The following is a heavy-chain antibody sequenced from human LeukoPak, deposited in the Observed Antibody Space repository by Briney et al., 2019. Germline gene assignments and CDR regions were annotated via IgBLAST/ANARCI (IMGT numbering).Heavy chain of an antibody. CDR1: GGSISSSNW. V-gene: IGHV4-4*02. CDR2: IYHSGST. Sequence: SETLSLTCAVSGGSISSSNWWSWVRQPPGKGLEWIGEIYHSGSTNYNPSLKSRVTMSVDTSKNQFSLKLSSVTAADTAVYYCARAVSGTNYYFYYMDVWGKGTTVTVSS. J-gene: IGHJ6*03. CDR3: ARAVSGTNYYFYYMDV. D-gene: IGHD6-13*01.